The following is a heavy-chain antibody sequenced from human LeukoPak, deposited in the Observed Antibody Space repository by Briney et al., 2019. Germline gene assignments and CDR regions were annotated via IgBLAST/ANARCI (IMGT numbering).Heavy chain of an antibody. V-gene: IGHV1-18*01. J-gene: IGHJ4*02. D-gene: IGHD3-22*01. Sequence: ASVKVSCKTSGYTFNRHGISWLRQAPGQGLEWMGWISCCNGDTHYAQNHRGRFTMTTDASTSTAYMELRSLRSDDTAVYYCARDPSNTSGYNAWFDSWGQGTLVTVSS. CDR1: GYTFNRHG. CDR2: ISCCNGDT. CDR3: ARDPSNTSGYNAWFDS.